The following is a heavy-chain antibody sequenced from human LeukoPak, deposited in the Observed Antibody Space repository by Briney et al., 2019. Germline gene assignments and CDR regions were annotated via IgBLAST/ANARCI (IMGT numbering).Heavy chain of an antibody. CDR2: INHSGST. CDR1: GGSFSGYY. J-gene: IGHJ5*02. V-gene: IGHV4-34*01. Sequence: KPSETLSLTCAVYGGSFSGYYWSWIRQPPGKGLEWIGEINHSGSTNYNPSLKSRVTISVDTSKNQFSLKLSSVTAADTAVYYCARAGSSARWFDPWGQGTLVTVSS. CDR3: ARAGSSARWFDP. D-gene: IGHD6-6*01.